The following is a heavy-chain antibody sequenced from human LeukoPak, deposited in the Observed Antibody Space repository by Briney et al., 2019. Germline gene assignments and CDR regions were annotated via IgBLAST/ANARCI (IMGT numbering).Heavy chain of an antibody. J-gene: IGHJ4*02. CDR3: ARDLEAARPGY. D-gene: IGHD6-6*01. CDR1: GFTFSSYD. V-gene: IGHV3-23*01. CDR2: ISASGGST. Sequence: GGSLRLSCAASGFTFSSYDMSWVRQAPGKGLEWVSSISASGGSTYYADSVKGRFAISRDYSKNTLYLQMSSLRADDTAIYYCARDLEAARPGYWGQGTLVTVSS.